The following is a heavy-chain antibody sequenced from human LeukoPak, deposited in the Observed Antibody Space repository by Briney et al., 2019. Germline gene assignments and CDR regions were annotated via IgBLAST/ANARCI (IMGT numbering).Heavy chain of an antibody. D-gene: IGHD3-22*01. CDR2: IYYSGNT. CDR1: GASISTNNY. CDR3: ASVHSSGYYRYQLDY. Sequence: PSETLSLTCNVSGASISTNNYWGWIRQSPGEGLEWIGSIYYSGNTYYNPSLWSRVAISVDTSKNQFSLKLTSVTAADTAVYYCASVHSSGYYRYQLDYWGQGTLVTVSS. V-gene: IGHV4-39*01. J-gene: IGHJ4*02.